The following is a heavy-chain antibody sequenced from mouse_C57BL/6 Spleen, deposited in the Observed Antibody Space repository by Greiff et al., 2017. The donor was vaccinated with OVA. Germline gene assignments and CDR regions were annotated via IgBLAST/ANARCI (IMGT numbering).Heavy chain of an antibody. CDR3: ARKEYPYYYAMDY. Sequence: EVHLVESGGGLVKPGGSLKLSCAASGFTFSSYTMSWVRQTPEKRLEWVATISGGGGNTYYPDSVKGRFTISRDNAKNTLYLQRSSLRSEDTALYYCARKEYPYYYAMDYWGQGTSVTVSS. CDR1: GFTFSSYT. J-gene: IGHJ4*01. V-gene: IGHV5-9*01. D-gene: IGHD5-1*01. CDR2: ISGGGGNT.